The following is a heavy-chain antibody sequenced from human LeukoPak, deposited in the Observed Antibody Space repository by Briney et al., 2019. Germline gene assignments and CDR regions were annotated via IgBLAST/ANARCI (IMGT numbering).Heavy chain of an antibody. V-gene: IGHV3-21*01. CDR3: ARADIGGPSGWYGAGDY. D-gene: IGHD6-19*01. J-gene: IGHJ4*02. CDR1: GFTFSGYS. Sequence: PGGSLRLSCAASGFTFSGYSMKWVRQAPGKGLAWVSSISSISSYIYYADTVKGRFTISRANAKNSLYLQMNSLRAEDTAVYYCARADIGGPSGWYGAGDYWGQGTLVTVSS. CDR2: ISSISSYI.